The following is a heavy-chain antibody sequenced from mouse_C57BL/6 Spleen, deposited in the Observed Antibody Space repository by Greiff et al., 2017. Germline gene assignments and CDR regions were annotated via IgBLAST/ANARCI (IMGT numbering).Heavy chain of an antibody. D-gene: IGHD1-1*01. CDR3: TTGVITTAFDY. Sequence: VQLQQSGAELVRPGASVKLSCTASGFNIKDDYMHWVKQRPEQGLEWIGWIDPENGDTAYASKFQGKATITADTSSNTAYLQLSSLTSEDTAVYYCTTGVITTAFDYWGQGTTLTVSS. V-gene: IGHV14-4*01. CDR2: IDPENGDT. CDR1: GFNIKDDY. J-gene: IGHJ2*01.